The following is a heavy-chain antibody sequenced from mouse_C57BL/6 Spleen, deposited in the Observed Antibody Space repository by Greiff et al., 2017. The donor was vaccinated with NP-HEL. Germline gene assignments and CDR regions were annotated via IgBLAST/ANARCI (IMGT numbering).Heavy chain of an antibody. Sequence: EVQGVESGGGLVKPGGSLKLSCAASGFTFSDYGMHWVRQAPEKGLEWVAYIRSGSSTIYYADTVKGRFTISRDNAKNTLFLQMTSLRSEDTAMYDGAKAFTTVVALDYAMDYWGQGTSVTVSA. J-gene: IGHJ4*01. D-gene: IGHD1-1*01. CDR1: GFTFSDYG. CDR2: IRSGSSTI. V-gene: IGHV5-17*01. CDR3: AKAFTTVVALDYAMDY.